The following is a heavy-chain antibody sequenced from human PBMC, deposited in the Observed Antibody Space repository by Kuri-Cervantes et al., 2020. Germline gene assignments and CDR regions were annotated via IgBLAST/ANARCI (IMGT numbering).Heavy chain of an antibody. CDR3: ARAGIHDYGGNSAFHFDY. CDR2: ISAYNGNT. CDR1: GYTFTSYG. Sequence: ASVKVSCKASGYTFTSYGISWVRQAPGQGLEWMGWISAYNGNTNYAQKLQGRVTMTTDTSTSTAYMELSSLRSDDTDVYYCARAGIHDYGGNSAFHFDYWGQGTLVTVSS. D-gene: IGHD4-23*01. V-gene: IGHV1-18*01. J-gene: IGHJ4*02.